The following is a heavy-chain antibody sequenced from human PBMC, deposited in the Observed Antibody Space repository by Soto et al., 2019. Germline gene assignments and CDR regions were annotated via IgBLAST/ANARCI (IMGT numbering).Heavy chain of an antibody. CDR1: GFTVSSNY. Sequence: GGSLRLSCTASGFTVSSNYMSWVRQAPGKGLEWVSVIYSGGSTYYADSVKGRFTISRDNSKNTLYLQMNSLRAEDTAVYYCAREDYYDSSGYYGYWGQGTLVTVSS. J-gene: IGHJ4*02. V-gene: IGHV3-53*01. D-gene: IGHD3-22*01. CDR3: AREDYYDSSGYYGY. CDR2: IYSGGST.